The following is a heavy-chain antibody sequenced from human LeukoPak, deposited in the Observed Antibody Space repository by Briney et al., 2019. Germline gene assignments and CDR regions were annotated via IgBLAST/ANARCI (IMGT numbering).Heavy chain of an antibody. V-gene: IGHV7-4-1*02. Sequence: ASVKVSCKASGYTFTSYYMHWVRQAPGQGLEWMGWINTNTGNPTYAQGFTGRFVFSLDTSVSTAYLQISSLKAEDTAVYYCARGYCSGGSCHYLFDYWGQGTLVTVSS. D-gene: IGHD2-15*01. CDR2: INTNTGNP. CDR3: ARGYCSGGSCHYLFDY. CDR1: GYTFTSYY. J-gene: IGHJ4*02.